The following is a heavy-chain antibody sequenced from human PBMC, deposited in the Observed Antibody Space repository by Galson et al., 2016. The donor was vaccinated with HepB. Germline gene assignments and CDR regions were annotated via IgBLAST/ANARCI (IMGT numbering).Heavy chain of an antibody. D-gene: IGHD4-23*01. CDR2: IYYSGST. CDR3: ARAPDGYGGINGFDI. Sequence: SETLSLTCTVSGGSIGRYYWSWIRQSPGGGLEWIGYIYYSGSTNYKPSLKSRVTISLDTSKNLFSLKLTSVTAADSAVYYCARAPDGYGGINGFDIWGQGTVVTVSS. J-gene: IGHJ3*02. V-gene: IGHV4-59*01. CDR1: GGSIGRYY.